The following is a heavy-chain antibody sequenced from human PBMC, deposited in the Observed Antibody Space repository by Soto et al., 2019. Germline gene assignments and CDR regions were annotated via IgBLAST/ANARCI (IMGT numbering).Heavy chain of an antibody. CDR2: IYYSGSA. Sequence: SXTVSLTCSVSGGSIISGDYYWSWSRQPPGKGLEWIGYIYYSGSAYYNPSLKSRVTISVDTSKNQFSLKLSSVTAADTAVYYCARGYSYGYYYYYYGMDVWGQGTTVTVSS. CDR1: GGSIISGDYY. J-gene: IGHJ6*02. V-gene: IGHV4-30-4*02. CDR3: ARGYSYGYYYYYYGMDV. D-gene: IGHD5-18*01.